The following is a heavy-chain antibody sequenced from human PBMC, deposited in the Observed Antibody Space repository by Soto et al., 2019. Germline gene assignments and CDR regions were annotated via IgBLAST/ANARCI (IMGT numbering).Heavy chain of an antibody. Sequence: EVQLVESEGGLVQRGGSLRLSCAASGFTFNYYWMHWVRQAPGQGLVWVSHIQNDGSRTTYADSVKGRFTISRDNAKKRLYLKINSLGEEDRAFYYCEGGDRGGFNLGGQGTAVPVSS. CDR3: EGGDRGGFNL. CDR2: IQNDGSRT. CDR1: GFTFNYYW. D-gene: IGHD2-21*02. V-gene: IGHV3-74*01. J-gene: IGHJ3*01.